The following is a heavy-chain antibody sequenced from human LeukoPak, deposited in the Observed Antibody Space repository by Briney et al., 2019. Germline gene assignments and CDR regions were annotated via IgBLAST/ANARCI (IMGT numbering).Heavy chain of an antibody. CDR2: IIPIFGTA. V-gene: IGHV1-69*13. J-gene: IGHJ6*02. CDR3: ARSLFAGTYYYGMDV. Sequence: SVKVSCKASGGTFSSYAISWVRQAPGQGLEWMGGIIPIFGTANYAQKSQGRVTITADESTSTAYMELSSLRSEDTAVYYCARSLFAGTYYYGMDVWGQGTTVTVSS. CDR1: GGTFSSYA. D-gene: IGHD6-13*01.